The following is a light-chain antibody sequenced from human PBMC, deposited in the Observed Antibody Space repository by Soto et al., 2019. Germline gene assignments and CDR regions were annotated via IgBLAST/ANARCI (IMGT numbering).Light chain of an antibody. V-gene: IGKV3-20*01. CDR1: QSVRSSY. CDR2: GAS. Sequence: EIVLTQSPGTLSLSPGERATLSCRASQSVRSSYLAWYQQKPGQAPRLLIYGASSRATGIPDRFSGSGSGTDFTLTISGLEPEDSAVYYCQQFDDSVTFGQGTRLEIK. CDR3: QQFDDSVT. J-gene: IGKJ5*01.